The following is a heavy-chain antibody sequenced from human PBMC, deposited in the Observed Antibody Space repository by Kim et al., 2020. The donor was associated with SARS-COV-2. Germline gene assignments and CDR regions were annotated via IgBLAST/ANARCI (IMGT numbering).Heavy chain of an antibody. CDR1: GYTFTSYG. CDR3: ARGPVITTVTTWGDYYYGMDV. V-gene: IGHV1-18*04. J-gene: IGHJ6*02. Sequence: ASVKVSCKASGYTFTSYGISWVRQAPGQGLEWMGWISAYNGNTNYAQKLQGRVTMTTDTSTSTAYMELRSLRSDDTAVYYCARGPVITTVTTWGDYYYGMDVWGQGTTVTVSS. CDR2: ISAYNGNT. D-gene: IGHD4-17*01.